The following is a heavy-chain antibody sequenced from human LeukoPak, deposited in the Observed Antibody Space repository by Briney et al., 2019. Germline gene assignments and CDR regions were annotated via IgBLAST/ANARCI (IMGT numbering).Heavy chain of an antibody. J-gene: IGHJ4*02. CDR1: GDSISNSNSY. CDR2: IYNNGNT. Sequence: KTSETLSLTCTVSGDSISNSNSYWGWIRQPPGKSLEWIGSIYNNGNTYYNPSLKGRVTLSVVTSKNQFSLRLTSMTAADTAVYYCARDPYYYDSGSYVYFDCWGQGTLVTVSP. CDR3: ARDPYYYDSGSYVYFDC. V-gene: IGHV4-39*07. D-gene: IGHD3-10*01.